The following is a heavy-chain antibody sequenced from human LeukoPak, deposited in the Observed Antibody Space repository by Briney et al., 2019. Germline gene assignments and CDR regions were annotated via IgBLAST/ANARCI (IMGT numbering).Heavy chain of an antibody. D-gene: IGHD6-19*01. CDR2: ISAYNGDT. CDR3: ARDLGSNLYSSGWQLTYYYYYGMDV. J-gene: IGHJ6*02. CDR1: GYTFTSYG. V-gene: IGHV1-18*01. Sequence: ASVKVPCKASGYTFTSYGISWVRQAPGQGLEWMGWISAYNGDTNYAQKLQGRVTMTTDTSTSTAYMELRSLRSDDTAVYYCARDLGSNLYSSGWQLTYYYYYGMDVWGQGTTVTVSS.